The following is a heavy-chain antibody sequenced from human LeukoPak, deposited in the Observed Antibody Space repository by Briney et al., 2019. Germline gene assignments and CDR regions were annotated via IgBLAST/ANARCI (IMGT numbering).Heavy chain of an antibody. CDR2: VYTSGST. V-gene: IGHV4-4*07. D-gene: IGHD2-2*01. J-gene: IGHJ3*02. CDR3: ARSRCSSISCASRGAFDI. CDR1: GGSISNYY. Sequence: SETLSLTCNVSGGSISNYYWSWIRQPAGKGRGLFGRVYTSGSTNYNPSLKSRVTMSVDTSKNQFSLKLSSVTAADTAVYYCARSRCSSISCASRGAFDIWGQGRMVTVSS.